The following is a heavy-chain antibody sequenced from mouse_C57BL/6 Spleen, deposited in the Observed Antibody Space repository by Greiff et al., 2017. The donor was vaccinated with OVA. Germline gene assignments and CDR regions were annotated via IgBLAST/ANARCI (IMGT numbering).Heavy chain of an antibody. V-gene: IGHV1-82*01. D-gene: IGHD1-1*01. CDR2: IYPGDGDT. CDR1: GYAFSSSW. J-gene: IGHJ1*03. Sequence: QVQLQQPGPELVKPGASVKISCKASGYAFSSSWMNWVKQRPGKGLEWIGRIYPGDGDTNYNGKFKGKATLTADKSSSTAYMQLSSLTSEDSAVYFCAKVYYGSIPWYFDVWGTGTTVTVSS. CDR3: AKVYYGSIPWYFDV.